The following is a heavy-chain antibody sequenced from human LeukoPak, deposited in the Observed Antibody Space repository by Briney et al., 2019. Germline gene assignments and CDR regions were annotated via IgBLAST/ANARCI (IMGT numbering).Heavy chain of an antibody. CDR3: ARDRRGYSYGYRYYYGMDV. CDR1: GGTFSSYA. J-gene: IGHJ6*02. V-gene: IGHV1-69*13. D-gene: IGHD5-18*01. Sequence: ASVKVSCKASGGTFSSYAISWVRQAPGQGLEWMGGIIPIFGTANYAQKFQGRVTITADESTSTAYMELSSLSSEDTAVYYCARDRRGYSYGYRYYYGMDVWGQGTTVTVSS. CDR2: IIPIFGTA.